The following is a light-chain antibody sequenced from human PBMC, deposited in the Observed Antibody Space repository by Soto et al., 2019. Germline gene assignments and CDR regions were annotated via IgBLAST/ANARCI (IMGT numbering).Light chain of an antibody. Sequence: DIQMTQSPSTLSASVGDRVTITFRASQSISIWLAWYQQKPGKAPKLLIYDASSLESGVPSRFSGSGSGTEFTLTISSLQPDDFATYYCQQYNSYSETFGQGTKVEI. CDR1: QSISIW. V-gene: IGKV1-5*01. CDR2: DAS. CDR3: QQYNSYSET. J-gene: IGKJ1*01.